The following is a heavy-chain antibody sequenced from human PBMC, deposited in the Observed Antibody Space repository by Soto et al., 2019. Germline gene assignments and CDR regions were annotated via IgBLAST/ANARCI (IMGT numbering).Heavy chain of an antibody. D-gene: IGHD4-17*01. CDR2: ISSSSSTI. V-gene: IGHV3-48*01. Sequence: GGSLRLSCAASGFTFSSYSMNWVRQAPGKGLEWVSYISSSSSTIYYADSVKGRFTISRDNAKNSLYLQMNSLRAEDTAVYYCASSPFLDYGDYVVSIQDYWGQGTLVTISS. J-gene: IGHJ4*02. CDR1: GFTFSSYS. CDR3: ASSPFLDYGDYVVSIQDY.